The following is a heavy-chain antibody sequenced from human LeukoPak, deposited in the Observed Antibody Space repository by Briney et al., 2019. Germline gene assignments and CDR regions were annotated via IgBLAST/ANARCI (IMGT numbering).Heavy chain of an antibody. CDR1: GGSISSGNYY. J-gene: IGHJ1*01. Sequence: PSETLSLTCSVSGGSISSGNYYWGWIRQPAGKGLEWIGHIYTSGNTNYNPSLKSRVTISLDTSKNQFSLKLRPVPAADTAVYYCARDSSSPRVKYFQHWGQGTLVTVSS. D-gene: IGHD6-6*01. CDR2: IYTSGNT. CDR3: ARDSSSPRVKYFQH. V-gene: IGHV4-61*09.